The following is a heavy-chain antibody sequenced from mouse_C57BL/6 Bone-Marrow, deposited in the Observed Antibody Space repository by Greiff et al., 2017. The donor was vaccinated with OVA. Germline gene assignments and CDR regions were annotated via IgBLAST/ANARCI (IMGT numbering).Heavy chain of an antibody. CDR3: ARNPHYCGRSCHYALDD. CDR1: GFSLTSYA. J-gene: IGHJ4*01. V-gene: IGHV2-9-1*01. D-gene: IGHD1-1*01. CDR2: IWPGGGT. Sequence: VQLLESGPGLVAPSQSLSITCTASGFSLTSYAISWVRQPPGKGLEWLGVIWPGGGTTYNSALNSRLSIIKDNPYSHVSFKLHSLQTSDTARYSEARNPHYCGRSCHYALDDWGQGTTVTVSS.